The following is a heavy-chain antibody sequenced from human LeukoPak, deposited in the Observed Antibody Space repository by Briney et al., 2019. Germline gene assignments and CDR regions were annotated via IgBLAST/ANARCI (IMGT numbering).Heavy chain of an antibody. CDR3: PTPPYSSSWFDP. CDR2: IRYDGSNK. D-gene: IGHD6-19*01. CDR1: GFTFSSYG. Sequence: GGSLRLSCAASGFTFSSYGMHWVRQAPGKGLEWAAFIRYDGSNKYYADSVKGRFTISRDNSKNTLYLQMNSLRAEDTAVYYCPTPPYSSSWFDPWGQGTLVTVSS. J-gene: IGHJ5*02. V-gene: IGHV3-30*02.